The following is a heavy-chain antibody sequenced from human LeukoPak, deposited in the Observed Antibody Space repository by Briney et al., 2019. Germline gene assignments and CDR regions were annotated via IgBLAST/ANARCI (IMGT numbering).Heavy chain of an antibody. J-gene: IGHJ6*03. CDR2: VYYSGNT. CDR3: ARHSGTFYYYYYMDV. D-gene: IGHD1-26*01. CDR1: GGSITSSSYY. Sequence: PSETLSLTCTVSGGSITSSSYYWGWIRQPPGKGLEWIGSVYYSGNTYYNPSLKSRVTISVDTSKNQFSLKLSSVTAADTAVYYCARHSGTFYYYYYMDVWGKGTTVTVSS. V-gene: IGHV4-39*07.